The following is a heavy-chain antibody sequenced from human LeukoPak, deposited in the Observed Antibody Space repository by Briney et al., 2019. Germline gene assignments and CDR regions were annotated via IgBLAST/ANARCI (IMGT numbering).Heavy chain of an antibody. CDR1: GVTLSTYG. D-gene: IGHD3-22*01. CDR2: IWYEGSNK. Sequence: GTSLRLSCAASGVTLSTYGMHWVRQAPGKGLEWVPVIWYEGSNKYYADSVKGRFTISRDNSKNTLYLQMNSLRAEDTAVYYFARDPPHDSSGYFAFDIWGQGTMVTVSS. CDR3: ARDPPHDSSGYFAFDI. V-gene: IGHV3-33*01. J-gene: IGHJ3*02.